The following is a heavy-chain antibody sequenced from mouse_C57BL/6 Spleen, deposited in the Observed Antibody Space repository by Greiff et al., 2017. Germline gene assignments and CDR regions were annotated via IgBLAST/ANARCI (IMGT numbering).Heavy chain of an antibody. CDR2: INPNNGGT. CDR1: GYTFTDYN. D-gene: IGHD2-12*01. Sequence: EVQLQQSGPELVTPGASVKMSCKASGYTFTDYNMHWVKQSHGKSLEWIGYINPNNGGTSYNQKFKGKATLTVNKSSSTAYMERRSLTSEDSAVYYCARERVTPRAMEGWGKGTTVTVAS. V-gene: IGHV1-22*01. J-gene: IGHJ4*01. CDR3: ARERVTPRAMEG.